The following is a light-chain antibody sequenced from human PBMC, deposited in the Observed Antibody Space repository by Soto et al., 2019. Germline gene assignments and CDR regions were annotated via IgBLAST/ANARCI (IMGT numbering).Light chain of an antibody. J-gene: IGLJ1*01. CDR2: DDN. CDR3: QVWDSSSDHYG. CDR1: NIGSKS. V-gene: IGLV3-21*02. Sequence: SYELTQSPSVSVAPGQTARITCGGNNIGSKSVHWYQQKPGQAPVLVVYDDNDRPSGIPERFSGSNSGNTATLTISRVEAGDEADYYCQVWDSSSDHYGFGTGTKVTVL.